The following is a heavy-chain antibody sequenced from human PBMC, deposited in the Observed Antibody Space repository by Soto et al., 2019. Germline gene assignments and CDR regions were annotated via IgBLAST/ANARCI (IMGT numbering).Heavy chain of an antibody. D-gene: IGHD6-19*01. CDR1: GFTFSSYV. J-gene: IGHJ4*02. V-gene: IGHV3-23*01. CDR2: ISDSGGTT. Sequence: EVQLLESGGNLVQPGGSLRLSCVASGFTFSSYVMSWVRQAPGKGLEWVSGISDSGGTTYSADFVKGRLTISRDNSKNTLYLQMNSLRAEDTAVYYCAKGWQVRGGQFDYWGQGTLVSVSS. CDR3: AKGWQVRGGQFDY.